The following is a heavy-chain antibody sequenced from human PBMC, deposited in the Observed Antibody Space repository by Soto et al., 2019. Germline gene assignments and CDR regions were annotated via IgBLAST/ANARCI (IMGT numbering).Heavy chain of an antibody. J-gene: IGHJ4*02. D-gene: IGHD5-12*01. CDR3: ARDSGYSGFY. CDR1: GGSISSYY. Sequence: SETLSLTCTVSGGSISSYYWIWIRQPPGKGLEWIGYIYYSGSTNYNPSLKSRVTISVDTSKNQFSLKLSSVTAADTAVYYCARDSGYSGFYWGQGTLVTVSS. CDR2: IYYSGST. V-gene: IGHV4-59*01.